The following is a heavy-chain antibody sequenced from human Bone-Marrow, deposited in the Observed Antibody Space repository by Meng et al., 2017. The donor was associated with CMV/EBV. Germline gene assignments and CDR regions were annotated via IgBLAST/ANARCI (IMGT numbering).Heavy chain of an antibody. J-gene: IGHJ4*02. D-gene: IGHD3-3*01. CDR3: ARAPDFWSGYSRGKYDY. V-gene: IGHV4-61*01. Sequence: SETLSLTCTVSGGSVSSGSYYWSWIRQPPGKGLEWIGYIYYSGSTNYNPSLKSRVTISVDTSKNQFSLKLSSVTAADTAVYYCARAPDFWSGYSRGKYDYWGQGTLVTVSS. CDR1: GGSVSSGSYY. CDR2: IYYSGST.